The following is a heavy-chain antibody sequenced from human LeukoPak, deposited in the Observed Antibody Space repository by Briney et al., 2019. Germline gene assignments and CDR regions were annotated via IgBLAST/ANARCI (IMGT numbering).Heavy chain of an antibody. D-gene: IGHD1-26*01. CDR2: ISWNSGSI. CDR3: AKAYSGSYYYYYGMDV. J-gene: IGHJ6*02. V-gene: IGHV3-9*01. CDR1: GFTFDDYA. Sequence: GGSLRLSCAASGFTFDDYAMHWVRQAPGKGLEWVSGISWNSGSIGYADSVKGRFTISRDNAKNSLYLQVNSLRAEDTALYYCAKAYSGSYYYYYGMDVWGQGTTVTVSS.